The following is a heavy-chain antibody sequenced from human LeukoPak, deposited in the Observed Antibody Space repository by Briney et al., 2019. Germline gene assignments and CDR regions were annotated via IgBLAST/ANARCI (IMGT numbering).Heavy chain of an antibody. Sequence: GGSLRLSCAASGLTFSSYAMHWVRQAPGKGLEWVAVISYDGSNKYYADSVKGRFTISRDNSKNTLYLQMNSLRAEDTAVYYCARDTVDCSSTSCPGAEKYYYYYYMDVWGKGTTVTVSS. D-gene: IGHD2-2*01. V-gene: IGHV3-30*01. CDR1: GLTFSSYA. CDR2: ISYDGSNK. J-gene: IGHJ6*03. CDR3: ARDTVDCSSTSCPGAEKYYYYYYMDV.